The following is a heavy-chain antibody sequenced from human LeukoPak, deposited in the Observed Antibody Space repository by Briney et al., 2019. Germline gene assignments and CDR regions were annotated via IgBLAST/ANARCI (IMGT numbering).Heavy chain of an antibody. CDR2: IKSDGSST. J-gene: IGHJ4*02. CDR1: RFNFITYP. Sequence: GGSLRLSCAASRFNFITYPMTWVRQAPGKGLVWVSRIKSDGSSTSYADSVKGRFTSSRDNAKNTLYLQMNSLRAEDTAVYYCARGSSVVGLDWGQGTLVTVSS. V-gene: IGHV3-74*01. CDR3: ARGSSVVGLD. D-gene: IGHD2-15*01.